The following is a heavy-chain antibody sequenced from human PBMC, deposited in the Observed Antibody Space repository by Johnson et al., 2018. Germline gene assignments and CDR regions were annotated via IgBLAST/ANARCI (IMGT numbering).Heavy chain of an antibody. CDR3: ARESPVGYIDVFDI. J-gene: IGHJ3*02. CDR2: VNPNSGDT. CDR1: GYTFTSYY. D-gene: IGHD5-18*01. Sequence: QVQLVQSGAEVKKPGASXKVSCKASGYTFTSYYMHWVRQATGQGLEWMRWVNPNSGDTGYAQKFQGRVTMTRNTSLSTAYMELSSLRPEDTAVYYCARESPVGYIDVFDIWGQGTMVTVSS. V-gene: IGHV1-8*02.